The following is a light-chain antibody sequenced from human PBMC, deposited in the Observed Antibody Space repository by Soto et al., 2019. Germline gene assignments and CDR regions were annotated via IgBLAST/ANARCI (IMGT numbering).Light chain of an antibody. CDR1: SSDVGAYDY. CDR2: DVT. Sequence: QSALTQPASVSGSTGQSIAIACTGTSSDVGAYDYVSWYQQHPGKAPKVMIYDVTNRPSGVSNRFSGSKSGNTASLTISGLQAEDEDDYYCSSYTSSSTYVLGTGTKLTAL. CDR3: SSYTSSSTYV. J-gene: IGLJ1*01. V-gene: IGLV2-14*01.